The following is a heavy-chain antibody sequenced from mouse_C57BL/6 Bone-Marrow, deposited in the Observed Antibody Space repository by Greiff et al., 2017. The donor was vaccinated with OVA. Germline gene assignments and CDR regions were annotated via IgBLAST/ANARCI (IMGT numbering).Heavy chain of an antibody. CDR2: IDPSGSDT. CDR3: ARSHYYGSRPWFAY. V-gene: IGHV1-52*01. J-gene: IGHJ3*01. CDR1: GYTFTSYG. D-gene: IGHD1-1*01. Sequence: VQLQQPGAELVRPGSSVKLSCKASGYTFTSYGMHWVKQRPIQGLEWIGNIDPSGSDTYYNHKFKDKATLTVDKSSSTDYMQLSSLKSEDSAVYYCARSHYYGSRPWFAYWGQGTLVTVSA.